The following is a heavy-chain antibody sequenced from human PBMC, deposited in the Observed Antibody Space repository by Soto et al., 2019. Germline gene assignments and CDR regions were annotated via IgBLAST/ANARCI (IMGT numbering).Heavy chain of an antibody. Sequence: PSETLSLTCTVSGGSISSGDYYWSWIRQPPGKGLEWIGYIYYSGSTYYNPSLKSRVTISVDTSKNQFSLKLSSVTAADTAVYYCARGGRSDPFDYWGQGTLVTVYS. J-gene: IGHJ4*02. CDR2: IYYSGST. V-gene: IGHV4-30-4*01. CDR3: ARGGRSDPFDY. CDR1: GGSISSGDYY. D-gene: IGHD3-16*01.